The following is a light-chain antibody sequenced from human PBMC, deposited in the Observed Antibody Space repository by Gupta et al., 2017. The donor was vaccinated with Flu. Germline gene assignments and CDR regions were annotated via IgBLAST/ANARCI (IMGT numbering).Light chain of an antibody. CDR2: GAS. V-gene: IGKV3D-15*01. CDR3: QQVENGHPGTT. J-gene: IGKJ2*01. Sequence: EVVMTQSPATLSVSPGDTVTLSCRASQSIRSDLVWYQQKPGQPPRLLIYGASSRADVITGRSSGRGHGTECTITISSRQTEDYEVYYCQQVENGHPGTTSGQATKLDI. CDR1: QSIRSD.